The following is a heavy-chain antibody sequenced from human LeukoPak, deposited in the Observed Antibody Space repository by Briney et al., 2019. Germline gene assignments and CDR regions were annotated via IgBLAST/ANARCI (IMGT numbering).Heavy chain of an antibody. V-gene: IGHV3-21*01. CDR1: GFTFSSYS. J-gene: IGHJ4*02. Sequence: GGSLRLSCAASGFTFSSYSMNWVRQAPGKGLEWVSSISSSSSYIYYADSVKGRFTISRDNAKNSLYLQMNSLRAEDTAVYYCAREVNYYDRSSGYFRQFFLDNWGQGTQVAVSS. D-gene: IGHD3-22*01. CDR3: AREVNYYDRSSGYFRQFFLDN. CDR2: ISSSSSYI.